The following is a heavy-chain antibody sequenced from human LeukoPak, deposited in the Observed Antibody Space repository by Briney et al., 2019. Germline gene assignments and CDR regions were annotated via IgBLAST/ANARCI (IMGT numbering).Heavy chain of an antibody. Sequence: PSETLSLTCAVYGGSFSGYYWSWIRQPPGKGLEWIGEINHSGSTNYNPSLKSRVTISVDTSKNQFSLKLSSVTAADTAVYYCAREGPITMVRAAYYYYYMDVWGKGTTVTVSS. V-gene: IGHV4-34*01. CDR2: INHSGST. J-gene: IGHJ6*03. CDR3: AREGPITMVRAAYYYYYMDV. D-gene: IGHD3-10*01. CDR1: GGSFSGYY.